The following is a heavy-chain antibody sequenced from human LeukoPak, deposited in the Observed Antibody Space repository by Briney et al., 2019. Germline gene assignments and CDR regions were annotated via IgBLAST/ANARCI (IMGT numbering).Heavy chain of an antibody. CDR2: SDPNSGAT. J-gene: IGHJ4*02. Sequence: ASEQVSCKASGYTFTSYYIHWLRQAPGQGFEWLGWSDPNSGATKYEHFQGRVTMTWDTSIDTAYMELTRLRSDDTAVYYCARAKPYDNNGYSPELRYWGQGTLVTVSS. CDR1: GYTFTSYY. CDR3: ARAKPYDNNGYSPELRY. V-gene: IGHV1-2*02. D-gene: IGHD3-22*01.